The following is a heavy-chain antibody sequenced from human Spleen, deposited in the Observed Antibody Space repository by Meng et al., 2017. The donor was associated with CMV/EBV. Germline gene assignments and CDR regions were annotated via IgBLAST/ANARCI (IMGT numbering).Heavy chain of an antibody. CDR2: IYYSVST. CDR3: ARIVGATDSWFDP. J-gene: IGHJ5*02. Sequence: VSGGSINSRGYYWNWIRQHPGKGLEWIGYIYYSVSTSYNPSLKTRVTISVDTSKNQFSLKMRSVTAADTAVYYCARIVGATDSWFDPWGQGTLVTVSS. CDR1: GGSINSRGYY. V-gene: IGHV4-31*02. D-gene: IGHD1-26*01.